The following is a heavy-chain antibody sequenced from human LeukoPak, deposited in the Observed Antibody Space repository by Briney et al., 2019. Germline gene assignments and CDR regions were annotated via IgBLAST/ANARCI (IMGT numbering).Heavy chain of an antibody. CDR1: GFTFNRNA. CDR3: VRRGDASSGWGDHDF. V-gene: IGHV3-23*01. Sequence: GGSLRLSCAASGFTFNRNAISWVRQAPGKGLEWVSTIGGSGDKTFYADSVKGRFTISRDNSKNMVHLQMNSLTGEDTALYYCVRRGDASSGWGDHDFWGQGALVIVSS. CDR2: IGGSGDKT. D-gene: IGHD6-19*01. J-gene: IGHJ4*02.